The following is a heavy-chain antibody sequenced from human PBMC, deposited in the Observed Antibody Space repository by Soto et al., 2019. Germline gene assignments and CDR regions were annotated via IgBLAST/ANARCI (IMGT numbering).Heavy chain of an antibody. CDR3: AKYGDYGDYNVGRYGMDV. CDR2: ISGSGGST. J-gene: IGHJ6*02. CDR1: GFTFSSYA. D-gene: IGHD4-17*01. V-gene: IGHV3-23*01. Sequence: GGSLRLSCAASGFTFSSYAMSWVRQGPGKGLEWVSAISGSGGSTYYADSVKGRFTISRDNSKNTLYLQMNSLRAEDTAVYYCAKYGDYGDYNVGRYGMDVWGQGTTVTVSS.